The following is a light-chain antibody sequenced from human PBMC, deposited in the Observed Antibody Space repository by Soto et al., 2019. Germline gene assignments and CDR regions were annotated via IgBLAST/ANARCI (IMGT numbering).Light chain of an antibody. Sequence: QSALTQPASVSGSPGQSITISCTGTSSDVGGYNYVSWYQQHPGKAPKLMIYDVSNRPSGVSNRFSGSKSGNTASLTISGLQAEDEADYYCSSYTSGEVLGTGTKVTVL. CDR1: SSDVGGYNY. CDR3: SSYTSGEV. J-gene: IGLJ1*01. V-gene: IGLV2-14*01. CDR2: DVS.